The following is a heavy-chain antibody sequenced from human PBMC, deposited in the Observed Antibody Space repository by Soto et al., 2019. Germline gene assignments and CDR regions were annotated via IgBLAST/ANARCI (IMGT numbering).Heavy chain of an antibody. CDR1: GGSISGYY. CDR2: IYYSGTT. Sequence: PSETLSLTCTVSGGSISGYYWSWIRQPPGKGLEWIGYIYYSGTTSYNPSLDSRVTMSVDTSKNQFSLKVNSVTAADTAVYYCARESYYGSGATVVDYWGHGTMVTV. D-gene: IGHD3-10*01. J-gene: IGHJ3*01. CDR3: ARESYYGSGATVVDY. V-gene: IGHV4-59*01.